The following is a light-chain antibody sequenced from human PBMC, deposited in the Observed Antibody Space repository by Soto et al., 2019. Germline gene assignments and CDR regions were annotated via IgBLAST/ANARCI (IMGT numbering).Light chain of an antibody. J-gene: IGLJ3*02. V-gene: IGLV2-14*01. CDR2: EVS. Sequence: QSALTQPASVSGSPGQSITISCTGTSSDVGGYNYVSWYQQHPGKAPKLMIYEVSNRPSGVSNRFSGSKSGNTASLTISGLQAEDEADYYCSTHKRSSIPWVFGGGTKLTVL. CDR3: STHKRSSIPWV. CDR1: SSDVGGYNY.